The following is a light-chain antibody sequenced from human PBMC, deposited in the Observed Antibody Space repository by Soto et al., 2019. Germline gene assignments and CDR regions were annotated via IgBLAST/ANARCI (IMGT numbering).Light chain of an antibody. Sequence: EIVMSQFPVTLSVSPGERATLSCRASQSVGSNLAWYQQTPGQAPRLLIYDASTRATGVPARFSGSGSGTDFTLTISSLEPEDFAVYYCQQRSNWPRTFGQGTKVDIK. CDR2: DAS. CDR3: QQRSNWPRT. CDR1: QSVGSN. J-gene: IGKJ1*01. V-gene: IGKV3-11*01.